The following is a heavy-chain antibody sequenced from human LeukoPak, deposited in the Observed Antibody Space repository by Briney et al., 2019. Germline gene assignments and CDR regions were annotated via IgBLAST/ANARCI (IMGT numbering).Heavy chain of an antibody. Sequence: SETLSLTCTVSGGSISSYYWSWIRQPPGKGLEWIGYIYYSGSTNHNPSLKSRVTISVDTSKNQFSLKLSSVTAADTAVYYCATHRSNDYGDPDDAFDIWGQGTMVTVSS. CDR2: IYYSGST. J-gene: IGHJ3*02. CDR1: GGSISSYY. CDR3: ATHRSNDYGDPDDAFDI. D-gene: IGHD4-17*01. V-gene: IGHV4-59*01.